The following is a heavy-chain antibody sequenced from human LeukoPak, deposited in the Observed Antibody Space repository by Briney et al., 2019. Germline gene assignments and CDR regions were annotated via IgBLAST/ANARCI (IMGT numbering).Heavy chain of an antibody. CDR3: AFSKYSRSDFDS. Sequence: TLSLTCTVSGGSISSYYWSWIRQPPGEALEGLALIYWDDDKRYSPSQKSRLTITKDTSKNQVVLTMANMDPADTATYYCAFSKYSRSDFDSWGQGTLVTVSS. CDR2: IYWDDDK. CDR1: GGSISSYYW. J-gene: IGHJ4*02. V-gene: IGHV2-5*08. D-gene: IGHD6-6*01.